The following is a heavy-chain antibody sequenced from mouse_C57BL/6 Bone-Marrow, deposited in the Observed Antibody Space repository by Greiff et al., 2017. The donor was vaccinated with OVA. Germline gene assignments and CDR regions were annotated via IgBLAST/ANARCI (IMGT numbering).Heavy chain of an antibody. CDR1: GFTFSDYG. CDR2: ISSGSSTI. CDR3: APFYAMDY. Sequence: EVHLVESGGGLVKPGGSLKLSCAASGFTFSDYGMHWVRQAPEKGLEWVSYISSGSSTIYYADTVKGRFTISRDNAKNTLFLQMTSLRSEDTAMYYCAPFYAMDYWGQGTSVTVSS. V-gene: IGHV5-17*01. J-gene: IGHJ4*01.